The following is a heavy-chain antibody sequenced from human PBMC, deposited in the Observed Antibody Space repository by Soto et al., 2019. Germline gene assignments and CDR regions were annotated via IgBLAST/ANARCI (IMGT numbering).Heavy chain of an antibody. CDR2: IYSGGQT. V-gene: IGHV3-53*04. CDR1: GLTVSSNW. CDR3: ARNFAVAGSGIDY. J-gene: IGHJ4*01. Sequence: EVQLVESGGGLVKPGGSLRLSCAASGLTVSSNWMTWVRQAPGKGLEWVSVIYSGGQTYYADSVKGRFTISRHESENTVYLHMNSLRAEDTAVYYCARNFAVAGSGIDYWGQGTRVTVSS. D-gene: IGHD6-19*01.